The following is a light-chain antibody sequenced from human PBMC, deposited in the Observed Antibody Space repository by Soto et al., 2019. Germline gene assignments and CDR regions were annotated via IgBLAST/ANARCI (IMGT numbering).Light chain of an antibody. CDR1: TSNIGSNY. CDR2: RNN. J-gene: IGLJ1*01. V-gene: IGLV1-47*01. CDR3: ATWDDSLNGFYV. Sequence: QSVLTQPPSASGTPGQGVTISCSGSTSNIGSNYVYWYQQLPGTAPKLLIYRNNQRPSGVPDRFSGSKSGTSASLAISGLRSDDEAGYFCATWDDSLNGFYVFGTGTRSPS.